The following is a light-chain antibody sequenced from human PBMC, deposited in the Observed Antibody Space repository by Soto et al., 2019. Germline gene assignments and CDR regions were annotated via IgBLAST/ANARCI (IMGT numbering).Light chain of an antibody. Sequence: DIQMTQSPSTLSASVGDRVTITCRASQSINSWLARYQQKPGKAPNLLIYKTSNLESGVPSRFSGRGSGTEFTLTSTSLQPDDFAAYYCKQYHRYPRFTFGPGTKLDMK. V-gene: IGKV1-5*03. CDR2: KTS. J-gene: IGKJ3*01. CDR1: QSINSW. CDR3: KQYHRYPRFT.